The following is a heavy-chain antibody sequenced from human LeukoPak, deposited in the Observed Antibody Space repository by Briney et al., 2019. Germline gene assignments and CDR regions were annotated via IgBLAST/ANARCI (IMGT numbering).Heavy chain of an antibody. Sequence: ETLSLTCTVSGGSICSYSWSWVWERPGKGLEWIGYIYFSGGANYTPTLQSRVTISVDTSKNQFSLKLSSVTAAHTAVYYCVRGGVPALIGTKVRRPWFDPWGQGTLVTVSS. V-gene: IGHV4-59*12. CDR1: GGSICSYS. D-gene: IGHD1-7*01. J-gene: IGHJ5*02. CDR2: IYFSGGA. CDR3: VRGGVPALIGTKVRRPWFDP.